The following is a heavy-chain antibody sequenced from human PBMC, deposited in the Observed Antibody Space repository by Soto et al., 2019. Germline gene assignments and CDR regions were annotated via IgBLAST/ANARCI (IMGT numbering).Heavy chain of an antibody. Sequence: SETLSLTCTVSGGSISSGGYYWSWIRQHPGTGLEWIGEINHSGNTNYNPSLKSRVAISVDTSKNQFSLNLRSVTAADTAVYYCGPRGAVADPRGYWGQGTLVTVSS. D-gene: IGHD6-19*01. CDR1: GGSISSGGYY. CDR3: GPRGAVADPRGY. CDR2: INHSGNT. J-gene: IGHJ4*02. V-gene: IGHV4-39*07.